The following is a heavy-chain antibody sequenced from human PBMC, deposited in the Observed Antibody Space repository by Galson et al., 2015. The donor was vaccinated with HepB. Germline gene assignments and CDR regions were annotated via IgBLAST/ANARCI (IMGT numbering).Heavy chain of an antibody. V-gene: IGHV3-7*03. CDR2: IKQDGSEK. CDR3: ARDSCGPGSCYFESEGNWFDP. Sequence: SLRLSCAASGFTFSSYWMSWVRQAPGKGLEWVANIKQDGSEKYYVGSVKGRFTISRDNAKNSLYLQMNSLRAEDTAVYYCARDSCGPGSCYFESEGNWFDPWGQGTMVTVSS. CDR1: GFTFSSYW. D-gene: IGHD2-15*01. J-gene: IGHJ5*02.